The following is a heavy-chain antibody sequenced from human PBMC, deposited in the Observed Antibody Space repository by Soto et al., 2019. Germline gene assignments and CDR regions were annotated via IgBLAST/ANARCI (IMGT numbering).Heavy chain of an antibody. J-gene: IGHJ6*02. CDR2: IYHSGST. CDR3: ASTYDWRSRWGMDV. CDR1: GGSISSGGYS. D-gene: IGHD1-1*01. Sequence: SETLSLTCAVSGGSISSGGYSWSWIRQPPGKGLEWIGYIYHSGSTYYNPSLKSRVTISVDRSKNQFSLKLSSVTAADTAVYYCASTYDWRSRWGMDVWGQGTTVTVSS. V-gene: IGHV4-30-2*01.